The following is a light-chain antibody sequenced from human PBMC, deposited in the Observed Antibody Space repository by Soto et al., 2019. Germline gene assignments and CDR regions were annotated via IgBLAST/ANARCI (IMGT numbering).Light chain of an antibody. CDR2: SNN. Sequence: QSVLTQPPSVSGAPGLRVTISCTGSSSNIGADYDVHWYQQIPGKAPKLLIYSNNKRPSGVPDRFSGSKSGTSASLAITGLQAGGGAVYSSLSYDDRRGGWGVSGGGPKPTVL. CDR1: SSNIGADYD. CDR3: LSYDDRRGGWGV. V-gene: IGLV1-40*01. J-gene: IGLJ3*02.